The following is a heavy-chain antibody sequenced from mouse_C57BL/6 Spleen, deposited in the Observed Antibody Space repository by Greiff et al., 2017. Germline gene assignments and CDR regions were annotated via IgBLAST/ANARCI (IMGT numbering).Heavy chain of an antibody. D-gene: IGHD2-4*01. V-gene: IGHV1-82*01. CDR2: IYPGDGDT. CDR3: ARLNYDYDWYFDV. J-gene: IGHJ1*03. Sequence: VKLQESGPELVKPGASVKISCKASGYAFSSSWMNWVKQRPGKGLEWIGRIYPGDGDTNYNGKFKGKATLTADKSSSTAYMQLSSLTSEDSAVYFCARLNYDYDWYFDVWGTGTTVTVSS. CDR1: GYAFSSSW.